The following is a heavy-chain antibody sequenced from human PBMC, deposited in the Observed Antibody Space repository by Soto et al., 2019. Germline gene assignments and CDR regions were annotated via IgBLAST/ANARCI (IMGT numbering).Heavy chain of an antibody. CDR2: ISSSSSTI. D-gene: IGHD4-17*01. CDR3: ARDWANYGDYAWYYYYYMDV. Sequence: GGSLRLSCAASGFTFSSYSMNWVRQAPGKGLEWVSYISSSSSTIYYADSVKGRFTISRDNAKNSLYLQMNSLRAEDTAVYYCARDWANYGDYAWYYYYYMDVWGKGTTVTVSS. CDR1: GFTFSSYS. J-gene: IGHJ6*03. V-gene: IGHV3-48*01.